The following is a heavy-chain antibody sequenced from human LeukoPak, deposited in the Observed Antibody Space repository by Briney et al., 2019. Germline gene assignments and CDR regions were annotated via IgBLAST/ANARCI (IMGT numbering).Heavy chain of an antibody. CDR1: GYTFTGYY. V-gene: IGHV1-2*02. CDR2: INPNSGGT. CDR3: ASRKKNCGGDCLPFDY. Sequence: EASVKVSSKASGYTFTGYYMHWVRQAPGQGLEWMGWINPNSGGTNYAQKFQGRVTMTRDTSISTAYMELSRLRSDDTAVYYCASRKKNCGGDCLPFDYWGQGTLVTVSS. D-gene: IGHD2-21*02. J-gene: IGHJ4*02.